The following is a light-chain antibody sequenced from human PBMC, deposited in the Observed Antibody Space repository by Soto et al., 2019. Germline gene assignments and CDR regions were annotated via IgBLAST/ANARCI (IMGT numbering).Light chain of an antibody. J-gene: IGLJ1*01. CDR2: EGS. Sequence: QSVLTQPASVSGSPGQSITISCTGTSSDVGSYNLVSWYQQHPGKAPKLMIYEGSQRPSGVSNRFSGSKSGNTASLTISGLQAEDEADYYRCSCAGYTSYVFGTGTKVTVL. CDR1: SSDVGSYNL. CDR3: CSCAGYTSYV. V-gene: IGLV2-23*01.